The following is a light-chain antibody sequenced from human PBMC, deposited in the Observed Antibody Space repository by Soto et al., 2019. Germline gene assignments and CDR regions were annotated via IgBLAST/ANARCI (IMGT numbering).Light chain of an antibody. J-gene: IGKJ4*02. CDR1: QTINTW. CDR3: QQADSFPRT. Sequence: DIQMTQSPSSVSASVGDKVMITCRASQTINTWLAWYQQQPGEAPKLLIFAASRLEQAVPSRFSGSGSGTDFTLTISDLQTEDFATYYCQQADSFPRTVGGGTKVEIK. V-gene: IGKV1D-12*01. CDR2: AAS.